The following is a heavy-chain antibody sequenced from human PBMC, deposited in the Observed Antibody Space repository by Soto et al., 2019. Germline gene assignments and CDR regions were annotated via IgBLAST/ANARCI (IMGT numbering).Heavy chain of an antibody. CDR3: ARLRDSGGCPDDAFDI. V-gene: IGHV6-1*01. CDR1: GDSVSSNSAA. D-gene: IGHD3-22*01. CDR2: TYFRSQWYN. J-gene: IGHJ3*02. Sequence: SQTLSLTCAISGDSVSSNSAAWNWIRQSPSRGLEWLGRTYFRSQWYNDYAVSVRSRITINPDTSKNRFSLQLNSVTPEDTAVYYCARLRDSGGCPDDAFDIWGQGTKVTVSS.